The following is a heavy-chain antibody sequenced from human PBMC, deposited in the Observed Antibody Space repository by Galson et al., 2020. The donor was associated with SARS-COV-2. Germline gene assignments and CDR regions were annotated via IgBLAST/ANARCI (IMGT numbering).Heavy chain of an antibody. CDR2: ISASGGTT. CDR1: GFIFSDYA. V-gene: IGHV3-23*01. J-gene: IGHJ4*02. Sequence: SLRLSCAASGFIFSDYAMSWVRQAPGKGLEWVSGISASGGTTYYADSVKGRFIISRDNSKNTLYLQMSSLRAEDTAIYYCAKRGFTTGWHGAHWGQGTLVTVSS. CDR3: AKRGFTTGWHGAH. D-gene: IGHD6-19*01.